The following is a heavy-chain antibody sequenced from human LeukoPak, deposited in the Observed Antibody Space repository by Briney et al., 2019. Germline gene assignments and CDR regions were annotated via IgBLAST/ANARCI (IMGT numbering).Heavy chain of an antibody. CDR2: ISNDGSRK. D-gene: IGHD3-3*01. CDR1: GFTFSRHG. CDR3: ARGRGLGVVSPYFDY. V-gene: IGHV3-30*03. Sequence: GGSLRLSCAPSGFTFSRHGMHWVRQAPGKGLEWVAIISNDGSRKYYAHSVEGRFTISRDNSKNIVSLQMNNLRAEDTAVYYCARGRGLGVVSPYFDYWGQGTLVTVSS. J-gene: IGHJ4*02.